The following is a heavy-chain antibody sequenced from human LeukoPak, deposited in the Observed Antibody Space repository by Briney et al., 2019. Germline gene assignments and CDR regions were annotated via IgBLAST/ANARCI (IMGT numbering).Heavy chain of an antibody. CDR3: TTVVPGYSSSWQIDY. Sequence: GSLRLSCAASGFTFSNTWMSWVRQAPGKGLEWVGRIKSKTDGGTTDYAAPVKGRFTISRDDSKNTLYLQMNSLKTEDTAVYYCTTVVPGYSSSWQIDYWGQGTLVTVSS. D-gene: IGHD6-13*01. CDR1: GFTFSNTW. V-gene: IGHV3-15*01. CDR2: IKSKTDGGTT. J-gene: IGHJ4*02.